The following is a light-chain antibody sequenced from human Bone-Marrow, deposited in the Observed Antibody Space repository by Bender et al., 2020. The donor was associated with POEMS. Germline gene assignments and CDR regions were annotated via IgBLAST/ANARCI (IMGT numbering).Light chain of an antibody. CDR1: SSDVGGYNL. V-gene: IGLV2-14*02. Sequence: QSDLTQPASVSGSPGQSITISCTGTSSDVGGYNLVSWYQQHPGKAPKLMIYEVSKRPSGVSNRFSGSKSGNTASLTITGLQSDDEAIYFCVAWDASLNGWVFGGGTKLTVL. CDR3: VAWDASLNGWV. J-gene: IGLJ3*02. CDR2: EVS.